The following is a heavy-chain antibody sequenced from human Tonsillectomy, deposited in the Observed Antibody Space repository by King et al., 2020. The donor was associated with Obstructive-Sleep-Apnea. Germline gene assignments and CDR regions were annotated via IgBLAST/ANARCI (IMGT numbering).Heavy chain of an antibody. Sequence: QLQESGPGLVKPSETLSLTCTVSGGSISSSSYYWGWIRQPPGKGLEWIGSIYYSGSTYYNPSLKSRVTISVDTSTNQFSLKLSSVTAADTAVYSCARQSRDYEILTGYSLPYYFDYWGQGTLVTVSS. CDR3: ARQSRDYEILTGYSLPYYFDY. CDR1: GGSISSSSYY. CDR2: IYYSGST. D-gene: IGHD3-9*01. J-gene: IGHJ4*02. V-gene: IGHV4-39*01.